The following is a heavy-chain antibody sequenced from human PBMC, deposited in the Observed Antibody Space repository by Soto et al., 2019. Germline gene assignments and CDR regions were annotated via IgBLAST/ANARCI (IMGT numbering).Heavy chain of an antibody. V-gene: IGHV4-34*01. J-gene: IGHJ4*02. CDR2: INHTGST. D-gene: IGHD3-3*01. CDR1: GAPFSGYY. Sequence: SETLSLTCAVYGAPFSGYYLTWIRQPPGKGLEWIGEINHTGSTKYNPSLKSRVTISLDTSKNQFSLSLRSVTAADTAVYYCARGREIFGAVTPFEYWGQGTQVTVSS. CDR3: ARGREIFGAVTPFEY.